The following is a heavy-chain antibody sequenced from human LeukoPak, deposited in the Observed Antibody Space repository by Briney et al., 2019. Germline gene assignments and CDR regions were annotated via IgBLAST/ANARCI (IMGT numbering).Heavy chain of an antibody. Sequence: SETLSLTCTVSGGSISSTSLYWGWIRQPPGKGLEWIGYIYYSGSTNYNPSLKSRVTISVDTSKNQFSLKLGSVTAADTAVYYCARAGVVPAAINYWGQGTLVTVSS. J-gene: IGHJ4*02. CDR1: GGSISSTSLY. CDR3: ARAGVVPAAINY. D-gene: IGHD2-2*01. CDR2: IYYSGST. V-gene: IGHV4-61*05.